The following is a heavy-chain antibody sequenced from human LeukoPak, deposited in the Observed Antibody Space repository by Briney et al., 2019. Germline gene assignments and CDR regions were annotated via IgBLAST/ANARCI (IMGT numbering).Heavy chain of an antibody. V-gene: IGHV6-1*01. CDR1: GDSVSTNNVA. Sequence: PSQTLSLTCAISGDSVSTNNVAWNWIRQSPSRGLEWLGRTYYRSKWYNDYAVSVKSRITINPDTSKNQFSLQLNSATPDDTAMYYCAREDLGAAYFDFWGQGTLVTVSS. CDR3: AREDLGAAYFDF. J-gene: IGHJ4*02. CDR2: TYYRSKWYN. D-gene: IGHD3-16*01.